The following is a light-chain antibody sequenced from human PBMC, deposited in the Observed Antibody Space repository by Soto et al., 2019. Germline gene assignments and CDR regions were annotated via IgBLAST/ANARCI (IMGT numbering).Light chain of an antibody. CDR3: QQYTNWPPNT. V-gene: IGKV3-15*01. CDR2: GAS. CDR1: QRVYSN. J-gene: IGKJ5*01. Sequence: EILMTQSPDTLSVSPGESATLSCRASQRVYSNLAWYQQRPGQAPRLLIYGASTRATGVPARFSGRGSGTAFTLTISSLQSEDFAVYYCQQYTNWPPNTFGQGTRLEMK.